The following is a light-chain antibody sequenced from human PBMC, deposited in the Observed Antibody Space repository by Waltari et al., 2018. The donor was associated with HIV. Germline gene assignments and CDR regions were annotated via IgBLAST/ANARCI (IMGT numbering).Light chain of an antibody. Sequence: QTVVTQEPSISVSPGGTVTLKCGLSSGSVATNHYARWYQQTPGQPPRTLLYTTTTRSSGVPDRFSGSYIGREAAHTITGAQADDEGLYYCMLYMGGGISLFGGGTKLSVL. J-gene: IGLJ3*02. V-gene: IGLV8-61*01. CDR1: SGSVATNHY. CDR3: MLYMGGGISL. CDR2: TTT.